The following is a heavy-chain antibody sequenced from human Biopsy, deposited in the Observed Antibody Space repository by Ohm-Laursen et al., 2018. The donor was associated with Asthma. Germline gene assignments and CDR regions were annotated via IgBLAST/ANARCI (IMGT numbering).Heavy chain of an antibody. V-gene: IGHV1-18*01. D-gene: IGHD3-10*01. Sequence: AAVKVSCKTSGYTFNSAGITWVRQAPGQGLEWMGWISVYNGNTKVAQKLQDRVTMITDTSTSTAYMELRSLRSDDTAVYFCARAVDYSHYYGTDVWGQGTTVTVS. CDR3: ARAVDYSHYYGTDV. J-gene: IGHJ6*02. CDR1: GYTFNSAG. CDR2: ISVYNGNT.